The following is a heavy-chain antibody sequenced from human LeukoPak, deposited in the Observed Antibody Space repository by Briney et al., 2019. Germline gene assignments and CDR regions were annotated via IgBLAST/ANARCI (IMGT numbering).Heavy chain of an antibody. CDR1: GFTFSRHG. CDR2: ISGSGGNI. CDR3: ARDRAGIAVAGTVGGAFDI. D-gene: IGHD6-19*01. J-gene: IGHJ3*02. V-gene: IGHV3-23*01. Sequence: GGTLRLSCAVSGFTFSRHGMSWVRQAPGKGLEWVSTISGSGGNIYYADSVKGRCTISRDNSKNTLYLQMNSLRAEDTAVYYCARDRAGIAVAGTVGGAFDIWGQGTMVTVSS.